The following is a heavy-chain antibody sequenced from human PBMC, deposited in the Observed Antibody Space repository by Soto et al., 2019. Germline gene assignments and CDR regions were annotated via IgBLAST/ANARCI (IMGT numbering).Heavy chain of an antibody. CDR3: ARGAGYSSSFQIDY. J-gene: IGHJ4*02. CDR1: GFTFSSYA. CDR2: ISYDGSNK. D-gene: IGHD6-13*01. Sequence: GGSLGLSCAATGFTFSSYAMHWVRQAPGKGLEWVAVISYDGSNKYYADSVKGRFTISRDNSKNTLYLQMNSLRAEDTAVYYCARGAGYSSSFQIDYWGQGT. V-gene: IGHV3-30-3*01.